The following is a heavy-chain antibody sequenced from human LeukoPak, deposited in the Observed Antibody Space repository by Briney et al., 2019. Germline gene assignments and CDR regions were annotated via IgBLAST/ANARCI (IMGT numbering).Heavy chain of an antibody. CDR1: GFTFSSYA. CDR3: ARGRIHGGTN. V-gene: IGHV4-34*01. CDR2: INHSGST. J-gene: IGHJ4*02. Sequence: PGGSLRLSCAASGFTFSSYAMSWVRQAPGKGLEWIGEINHSGSTNYNPSLKSRVAISVDTSKNQFSLKLSSVTAADTAVYYCARGRIHGGTNWGQGTLVTVSS. D-gene: IGHD5-18*01.